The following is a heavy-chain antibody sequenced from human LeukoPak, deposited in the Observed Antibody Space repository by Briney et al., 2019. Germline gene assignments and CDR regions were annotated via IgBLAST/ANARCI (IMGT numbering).Heavy chain of an antibody. CDR1: GGSFSGYY. CDR2: INHSGST. J-gene: IGHJ6*02. Sequence: PSETLSLTCAVSGGSFSGYYWSWIRQPPGKGLEWIGEINHSGSTNYNPSLKSRVTISVDTSKNQFSLKLSSVTAADTAVYYCARKGAAAGPPYYYYYGMDVWGQGTTVTVSS. CDR3: ARKGAAAGPPYYYYYGMDV. D-gene: IGHD6-13*01. V-gene: IGHV4-34*01.